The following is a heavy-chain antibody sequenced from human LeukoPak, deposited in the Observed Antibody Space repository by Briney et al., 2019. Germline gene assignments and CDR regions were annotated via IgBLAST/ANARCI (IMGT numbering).Heavy chain of an antibody. CDR3: ARGNGDYGDWFDP. D-gene: IGHD4-17*01. V-gene: IGHV4-39*07. J-gene: IGHJ5*02. CDR2: IYYSGST. Sequence: TSETLSLTCTVSGGSISSSSYYWGWIRQPPGKGLEWIGSIYYSGSTNYNPSLKSRVTISVDTSKNQFSLKLSSVTAADTAVYYCARGNGDYGDWFDPWGQGTLVTVSS. CDR1: GGSISSSSYY.